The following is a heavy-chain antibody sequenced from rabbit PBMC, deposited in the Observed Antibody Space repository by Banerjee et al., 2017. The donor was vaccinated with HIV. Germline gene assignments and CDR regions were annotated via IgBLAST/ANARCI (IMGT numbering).Heavy chain of an antibody. CDR3: VRSGYAGHGPNNL. D-gene: IGHD4-2*01. CDR2: IDPVFGST. Sequence: QEQLVESGGGLVQPGGSLKLTCTASGFIFSSYGMNWVRQAPGKGLEWIGYIDPVFGSTSYASWVNGRFTISSHNAQNTLYLQLNSLTAADTATYFCVRSGYAGHGPNNLWGPGTLVTVS. V-gene: IGHV1S47*01. CDR1: GFIFSSYG. J-gene: IGHJ4*01.